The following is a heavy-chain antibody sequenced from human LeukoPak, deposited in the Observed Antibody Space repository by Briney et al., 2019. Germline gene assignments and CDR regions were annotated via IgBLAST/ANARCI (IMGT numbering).Heavy chain of an antibody. Sequence: GGSLRLSCAASGFTFSSYSMNWVRQAPGKGLEWVSVISSDSSHIYYADSVKGRFTISRDNSKNTLYLQMNSLRAEDTAAYHCAKGRNEDGDAALNYWGQGTLVTVSS. CDR1: GFTFSSYS. D-gene: IGHD4-17*01. CDR2: ISSDSSHI. J-gene: IGHJ4*02. CDR3: AKGRNEDGDAALNY. V-gene: IGHV3-21*04.